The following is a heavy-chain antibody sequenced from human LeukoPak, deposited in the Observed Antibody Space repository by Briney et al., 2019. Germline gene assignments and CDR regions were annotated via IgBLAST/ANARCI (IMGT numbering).Heavy chain of an antibody. CDR3: ARDVPSRTYYYGSGSLDALDI. CDR1: GFTFSDYY. D-gene: IGHD3-10*01. J-gene: IGHJ3*02. Sequence: GGSLRLSCADSGFTFSDYYMSWIRQAPGKGLEWVSYISSSGSTIYYADSVKGRFTISRDNAKNSLYLQMNSLRAEDTAVYYCARDVPSRTYYYGSGSLDALDIWGQGTMVTVSS. V-gene: IGHV3-11*01. CDR2: ISSSGSTI.